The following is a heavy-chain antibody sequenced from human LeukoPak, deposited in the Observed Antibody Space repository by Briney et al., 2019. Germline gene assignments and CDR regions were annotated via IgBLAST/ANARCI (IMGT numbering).Heavy chain of an antibody. V-gene: IGHV3-73*01. Sequence: GGSLRLSCAASGFTFSGSAMHWVRQASGKGLGWVGRIRSKANSYATAYAASVKGRFTISRDDSKNTAYLQMNSLKTEDTAVYYCKTGIRTDFDYWGQGTLVTVSS. CDR2: IRSKANSYAT. CDR1: GFTFSGSA. J-gene: IGHJ4*02. CDR3: KTGIRTDFDY. D-gene: IGHD1-14*01.